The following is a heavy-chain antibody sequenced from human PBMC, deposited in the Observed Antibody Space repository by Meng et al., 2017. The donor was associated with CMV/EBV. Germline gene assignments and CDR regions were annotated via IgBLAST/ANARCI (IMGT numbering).Heavy chain of an antibody. CDR1: GGSFSGYY. D-gene: IGHD3-16*02. J-gene: IGHJ5*02. Sequence: VYGGSFSGYYWDWIRQPPGKGLEWIGEINHSGSTNYNPSLKSRVTISVDTSKNQFSLKLSSVTTADTAVYYCAGFTFGGVIVRWFDPWGQGTLVTVSS. V-gene: IGHV4-34*01. CDR3: AGFTFGGVIVRWFDP. CDR2: INHSGST.